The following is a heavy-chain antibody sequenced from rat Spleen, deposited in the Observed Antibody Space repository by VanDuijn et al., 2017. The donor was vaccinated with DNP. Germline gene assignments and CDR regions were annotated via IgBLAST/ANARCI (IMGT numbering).Heavy chain of an antibody. Sequence: EVQLQESGSGLVKPSQSLSLTCSVTGYSITSNFWGWIRKFPGNKMEYVGHISYSGSTNYNPSLKSRISITRDTSKNHFFLQLNSATTEDTATYCGARWTRYFDSWGQGVMVTVSS. CDR3: ARWTRYFDS. CDR2: ISYSGST. J-gene: IGHJ2*01. V-gene: IGHV3-1*01. D-gene: IGHD1-7*01. CDR1: GYSITSNF.